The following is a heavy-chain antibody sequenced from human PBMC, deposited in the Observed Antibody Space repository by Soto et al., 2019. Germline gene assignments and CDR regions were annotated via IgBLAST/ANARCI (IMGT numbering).Heavy chain of an antibody. D-gene: IGHD3-3*01. J-gene: IGHJ3*02. V-gene: IGHV1-18*04. Sequence: ASVKVSCKASGYTFTSYGISWVRQAPGQGLEWMGWISAYNGNTNYAQKLQGRVTVTTDTSTSTAYMELRSLRSDDTAVYYCARDPYYDFWSGYYRPTDAFDIWGQGTMVTVSS. CDR2: ISAYNGNT. CDR1: GYTFTSYG. CDR3: ARDPYYDFWSGYYRPTDAFDI.